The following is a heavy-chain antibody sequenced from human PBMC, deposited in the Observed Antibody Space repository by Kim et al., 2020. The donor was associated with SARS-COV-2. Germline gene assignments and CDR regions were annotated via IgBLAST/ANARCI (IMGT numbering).Heavy chain of an antibody. CDR2: INTNTGNP. CDR3: AGGLLYYGNFVSVN. J-gene: IGHJ4*02. Sequence: ASVKVSCKASGYTFTSYAMNWVRQAPGQGLEWMGWINTNTGNPTYAQGFTGRFVFSLATSLRWPYLKIRSLKAEEMPWYYFAGGLLYYGNFVSVNWGRVT. V-gene: IGHV7-4-1*02. D-gene: IGHD3-22*01. CDR1: GYTFTSYA.